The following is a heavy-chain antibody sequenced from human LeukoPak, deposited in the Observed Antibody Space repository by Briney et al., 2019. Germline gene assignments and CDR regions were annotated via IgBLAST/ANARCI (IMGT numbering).Heavy chain of an antibody. CDR2: ISGDGDTI. J-gene: IGHJ4*02. V-gene: IGHV3-48*03. CDR1: GFTFSSYE. Sequence: GGPLRLSCAASGFTFSSYEMNWVRQAPGKGLEWVSYISGDGDTIYHADSVKGRYTISRDNAKNSLYLQMNSLRAEDTAVYYCARDRGGTVINLDYWGQGTVVTVSS. D-gene: IGHD4-11*01. CDR3: ARDRGGTVINLDY.